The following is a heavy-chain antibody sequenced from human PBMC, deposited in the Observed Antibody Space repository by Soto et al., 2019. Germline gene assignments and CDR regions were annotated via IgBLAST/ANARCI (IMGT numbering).Heavy chain of an antibody. CDR2: IDSSTKYT. Sequence: QVQLVESGGGLVRPGGSLRLSCEASGFTFRDYYMTWFRQAPGKGLEWLSYIDSSTKYTNYADSVKGRFTISRDNAKNSLYLQMNRVRADDTAVYYCAREYYYTMDVWGQGTMVTVSS. CDR1: GFTFRDYY. J-gene: IGHJ6*02. CDR3: AREYYYTMDV. V-gene: IGHV3-11*05.